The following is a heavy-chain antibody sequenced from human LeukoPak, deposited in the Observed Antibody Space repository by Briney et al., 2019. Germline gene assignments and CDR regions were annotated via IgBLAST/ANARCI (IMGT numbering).Heavy chain of an antibody. Sequence: GGSLRLSCAASGFTFSSYWMHWVRQAPGKGLVWVLRINSDGSSTSYADSVKGRFTISRDNAKNTLYPQMSSLRAEDTAVYYCARDLELVFYDSTAYEYWGQGTLVTVSS. CDR2: INSDGSST. V-gene: IGHV3-74*01. CDR1: GFTFSSYW. J-gene: IGHJ4*02. D-gene: IGHD3-22*01. CDR3: ARDLELVFYDSTAYEY.